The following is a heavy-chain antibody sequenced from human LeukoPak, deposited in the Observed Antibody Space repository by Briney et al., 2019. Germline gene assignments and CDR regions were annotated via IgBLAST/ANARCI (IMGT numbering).Heavy chain of an antibody. J-gene: IGHJ6*02. CDR3: AKRLVTLTYGVDV. CDR1: GFTFMRSA. Sequence: GGSLRLSCAASGFTFMRSAMTWFRQTPRKGLEWVSTITGSGENTYYADSVKGRFTISRDNSKNTLYLQMNSLRADDTAVYYCAKRLVTLTYGVDVWGQGTTVTVS. V-gene: IGHV3-23*01. D-gene: IGHD4-23*01. CDR2: ITGSGENT.